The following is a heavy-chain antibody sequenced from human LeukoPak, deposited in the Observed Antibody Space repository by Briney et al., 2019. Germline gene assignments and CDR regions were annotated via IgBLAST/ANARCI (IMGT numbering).Heavy chain of an antibody. CDR1: GFTFTSYA. D-gene: IGHD6-13*01. J-gene: IGHJ5*02. CDR2: ISGSGGST. Sequence: PGGSLRLSCAASGFTFTSYAMSWVRQAPGKGLEWVSAISGSGGSTYYADSVKGRFTISRDNSKNTLYLRMNSLRAEDTAVYYCAKPRPSYSSSWYDHWGQGTLVTVSS. V-gene: IGHV3-23*01. CDR3: AKPRPSYSSSWYDH.